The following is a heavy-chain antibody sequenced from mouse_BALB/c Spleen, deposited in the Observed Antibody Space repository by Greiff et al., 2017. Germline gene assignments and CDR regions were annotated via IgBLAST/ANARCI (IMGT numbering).Heavy chain of an antibody. CDR3: ARHEDYAMDY. Sequence: EVQRVESGGGLVKPGGSLKLSCAASGFAFSSYDMSWVRQTPEKRLEWVAYISSGGGSTYYPDTVKGRFTISRDNAKNTLYLQMSSLKSEDTAMYYCARHEDYAMDYWGQGTSVTVSS. V-gene: IGHV5-12-1*01. CDR2: ISSGGGST. J-gene: IGHJ4*01. CDR1: GFAFSSYD.